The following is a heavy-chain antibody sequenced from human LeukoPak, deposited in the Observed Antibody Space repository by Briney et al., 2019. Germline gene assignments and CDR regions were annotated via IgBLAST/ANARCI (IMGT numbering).Heavy chain of an antibody. CDR2: ISGGGGNT. D-gene: IGHD1-26*01. J-gene: IGHJ3*02. CDR3: GKNRYSGSLSPFDI. CDR1: GFTFSSYA. Sequence: GGSLRLSCAASGFTFSSYAMSWVRQAPGKGLEWVSAISGGGGNTYYADSVKGRFTVSRDNSKNTLYLQMNSLRAEDTAVYYCGKNRYSGSLSPFDIWGQGTMVTVSS. V-gene: IGHV3-23*01.